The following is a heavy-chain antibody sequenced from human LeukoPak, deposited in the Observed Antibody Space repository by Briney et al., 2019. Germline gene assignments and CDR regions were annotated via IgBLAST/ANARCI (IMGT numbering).Heavy chain of an antibody. D-gene: IGHD4-23*01. CDR1: GGSISSGGYS. Sequence: SETLSLTCAVSGGSISSGGYSWSWIRQPPGKGLEWIGYIYHSGSTNYNPSLKSRVTISVDTSKNQFSLKLSSVTAADTAVYYCARGLFGDYGGNTAFDIWGQGTMVTVSS. V-gene: IGHV4-30-2*01. CDR3: ARGLFGDYGGNTAFDI. CDR2: IYHSGST. J-gene: IGHJ3*02.